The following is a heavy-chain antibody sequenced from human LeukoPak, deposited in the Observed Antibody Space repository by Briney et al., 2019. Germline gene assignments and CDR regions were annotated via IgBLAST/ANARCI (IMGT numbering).Heavy chain of an antibody. CDR2: ISWDGGST. CDR3: AKDTPDYGGNSFDY. V-gene: IGHV3-43D*03. J-gene: IGHJ4*02. D-gene: IGHD4-23*01. Sequence: GGSLRLSCAASGFTLDDYAMHWVRQAPGKGLEWVSLISWDGGSTYYADSVKGRFTISRDNSKNSLYLQMNSLRPEDTALYYCAKDTPDYGGNSFDYWGQGTLVTVSS. CDR1: GFTLDDYA.